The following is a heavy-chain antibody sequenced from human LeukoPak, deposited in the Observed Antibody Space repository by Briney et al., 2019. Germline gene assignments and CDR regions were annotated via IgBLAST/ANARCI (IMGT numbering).Heavy chain of an antibody. CDR1: GYTFTGYY. D-gene: IGHD1-26*01. CDR3: ARSQYSGSYSSFNY. J-gene: IGHJ4*02. Sequence: ASVKVSCKASGYTFTGYYMHWVRQAPGQGLEWMGWINPNSGGTNYAQKFQGRVTMTRDMSTSTVYMELSSLRSEDTAVYYCARSQYSGSYSSFNYWGQGTLVTVSS. V-gene: IGHV1-2*02. CDR2: INPNSGGT.